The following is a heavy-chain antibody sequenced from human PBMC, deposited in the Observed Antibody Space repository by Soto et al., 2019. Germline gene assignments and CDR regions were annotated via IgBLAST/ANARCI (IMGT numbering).Heavy chain of an antibody. CDR2: TFYRSKWYN. Sequence: QTLSLTCAISGDSVSSNSAAWNWIRQSPSSGLEWLGRTFYRSKWYNEYAVSVNSRITINPDTVKNQFSLQLRSLTPEDTAVYYCTRFGGGENYWGQGTPVTVSS. CDR1: GDSVSSNSAA. V-gene: IGHV6-1*01. CDR3: TRFGGGENY. J-gene: IGHJ4*02. D-gene: IGHD2-21*01.